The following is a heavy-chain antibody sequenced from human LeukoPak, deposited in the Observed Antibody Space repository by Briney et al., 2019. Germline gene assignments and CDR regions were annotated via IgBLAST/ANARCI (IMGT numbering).Heavy chain of an antibody. CDR3: ARGGRIVGATRYYFDY. CDR2: INHSGST. Sequence: SETLSLTCGVYGGSFSNYYWSCIRQSPGKGLEWIGEINHSGSTNYNPSLKSRVTISVDTSKNQFSLKLSSVTAADTAVYYCARGGRIVGATRYYFDYWGQGTLVTVSS. D-gene: IGHD1-26*01. CDR1: GGSFSNYY. J-gene: IGHJ4*02. V-gene: IGHV4-34*01.